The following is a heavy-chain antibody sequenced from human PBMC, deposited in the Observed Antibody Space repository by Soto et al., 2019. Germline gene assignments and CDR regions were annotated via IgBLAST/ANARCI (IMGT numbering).Heavy chain of an antibody. J-gene: IGHJ6*02. CDR3: AKVPCFSSSSCPYGMDV. CDR1: GFTFSSYA. D-gene: IGHD2-2*01. V-gene: IGHV3-23*01. CDR2: ISGSGGST. Sequence: PGGSLRLSCAASGFTFSSYAMNWVRQAPGKGLEWVPGISGSGGSTYYADSVRGRFTISRDNSKNTLYLQMNSLRAEDTAVYYCAKVPCFSSSSCPYGMDVWGQGTTVTVSS.